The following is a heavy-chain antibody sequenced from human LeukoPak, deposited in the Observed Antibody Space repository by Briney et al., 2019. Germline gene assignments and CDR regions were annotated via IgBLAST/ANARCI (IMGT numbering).Heavy chain of an antibody. D-gene: IGHD1-26*01. J-gene: IGHJ4*02. Sequence: PSETLSLTCTVSGGSISSGGYYWSWIRQHPGKGLEWIGYIYYSGSTNYNPSLKSRVTISVDTSKNQFSLKLSSVTAAHTAVYYCARTVGATKLLVYWGQGTLVTVSS. CDR2: IYYSGST. CDR3: ARTVGATKLLVY. V-gene: IGHV4-31*03. CDR1: GGSISSGGYY.